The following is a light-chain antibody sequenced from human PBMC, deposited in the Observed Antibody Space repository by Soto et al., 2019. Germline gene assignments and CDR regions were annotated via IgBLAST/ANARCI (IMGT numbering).Light chain of an antibody. CDR1: QSVSSSY. J-gene: IGKJ3*01. CDR2: GAS. Sequence: EIVLTQSPGTLSLSPGERATLSCRASQSVSSSYLAWYQQKPGQAPRLLIYGASSRSTGIPDRFSGSGSGTDFTLTISRLETEDFAVYYCQQYGSFGPGTKVDIK. V-gene: IGKV3-20*01. CDR3: QQYGS.